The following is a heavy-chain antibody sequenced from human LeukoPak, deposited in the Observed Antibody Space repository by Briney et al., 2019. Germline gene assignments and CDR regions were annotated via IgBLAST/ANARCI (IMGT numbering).Heavy chain of an antibody. CDR1: GFTFSSYG. CDR3: ARAPDSSGYYHEFDY. D-gene: IGHD3-22*01. Sequence: GGSLRLSCAASGFTFSSYGMHWVRQAPGKGLEWVGFIRYDGSNKYYADSVKGRFTISRDNSKNTPYLQMNSLRAEDTAVYHCARAPDSSGYYHEFDYWGQGTLVTVSS. CDR2: IRYDGSNK. J-gene: IGHJ4*02. V-gene: IGHV3-30*02.